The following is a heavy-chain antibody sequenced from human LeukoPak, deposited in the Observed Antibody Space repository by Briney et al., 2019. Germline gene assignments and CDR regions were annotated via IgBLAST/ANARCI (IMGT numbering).Heavy chain of an antibody. CDR2: ISSSSSYI. V-gene: IGHV3-21*01. Sequence: PGGSLRLSYAASGFTFSSYSMNWVRQAPGKGLEWVSSISSSSSYIYYADSVKGRFTISRDNAKNSLYLQMNSLRAEDTAVYYCARDRRVYSKNWFDPWGQGTLVTVSS. CDR1: GFTFSSYS. CDR3: ARDRRVYSKNWFDP. J-gene: IGHJ5*02. D-gene: IGHD6-13*01.